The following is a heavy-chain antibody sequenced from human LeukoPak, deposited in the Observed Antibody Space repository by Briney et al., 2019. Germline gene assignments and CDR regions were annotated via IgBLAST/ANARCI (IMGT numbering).Heavy chain of an antibody. CDR2: IYHSGST. D-gene: IGHD2-15*01. Sequence: SETLSLTCAVSGGSISSGGYSWSWTRQPPGKGLEWIGYIYHSGSTYYNPSLKSRVTISVDRSKNQFSLKLSSVTAADTAVYYCARGSGGLDYWGQGTLVTVSS. V-gene: IGHV4-30-2*01. CDR1: GGSISSGGYS. CDR3: ARGSGGLDY. J-gene: IGHJ4*02.